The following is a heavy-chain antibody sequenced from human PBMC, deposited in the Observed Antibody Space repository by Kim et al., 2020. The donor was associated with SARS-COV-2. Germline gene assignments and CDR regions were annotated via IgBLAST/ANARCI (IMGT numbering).Heavy chain of an antibody. D-gene: IGHD3-10*01. CDR2: IYHSGST. CDR1: GGSISSGGYS. Sequence: SETLSLTCAVSGGSISSGGYSWSWIRQPPGKGLEWIGYIYHSGSTYYNPSLKSRVTISVDRSKNQFSLKLSSVTAADTAVYYCAREWFGEAYFDYWGQGTLVTVSS. V-gene: IGHV4-30-2*01. CDR3: AREWFGEAYFDY. J-gene: IGHJ4*02.